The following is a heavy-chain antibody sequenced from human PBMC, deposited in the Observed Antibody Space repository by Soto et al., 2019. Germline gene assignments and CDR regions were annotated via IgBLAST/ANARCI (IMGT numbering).Heavy chain of an antibody. Sequence: TLSLTCAVSGGSISSSNWWSWVRQPPGKGLEWIGEIYHSGSTNYNPSLKSRVTISVDKSKNQFSLKLSSVTAADTAVYYCARGPTYYYGSGSSDAFDIWGQGTMVTVSS. D-gene: IGHD3-10*01. V-gene: IGHV4-4*02. CDR2: IYHSGST. J-gene: IGHJ3*02. CDR1: GGSISSSNW. CDR3: ARGPTYYYGSGSSDAFDI.